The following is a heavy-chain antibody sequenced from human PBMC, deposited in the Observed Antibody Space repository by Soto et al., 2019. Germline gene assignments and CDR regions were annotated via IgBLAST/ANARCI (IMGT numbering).Heavy chain of an antibody. CDR1: GFTLSEYG. V-gene: IGHV3-23*01. CDR2: VSGSGDST. J-gene: IGHJ4*02. CDR3: ATSNYGERD. D-gene: IGHD3-10*01. Sequence: ELQVLESGGGLVQPGGSLRLTCAASGFTLSEYGTSWVRQAPGKGLEWVSFVSGSGDSTYYTDSVKGRFTISRDRSKNTVCLKMNSLRAQITAVYYCATSNYGERDWGQGTLVTVSS.